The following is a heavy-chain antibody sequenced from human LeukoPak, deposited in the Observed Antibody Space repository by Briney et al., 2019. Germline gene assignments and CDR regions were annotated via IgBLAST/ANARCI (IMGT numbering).Heavy chain of an antibody. D-gene: IGHD6-19*01. CDR3: ARDFAVAGLDY. CDR2: ITSSSSTI. J-gene: IGHJ4*02. V-gene: IGHV3-48*01. Sequence: GGSLRLSCAASGFTFSSYTMNWVRQAPGKGLEWVSYITSSSSTIYYADSVKGRFTISRDNAKNSLYLQMSSLRAEDTAVYYCARDFAVAGLDYWGQGTLVTVSS. CDR1: GFTFSSYT.